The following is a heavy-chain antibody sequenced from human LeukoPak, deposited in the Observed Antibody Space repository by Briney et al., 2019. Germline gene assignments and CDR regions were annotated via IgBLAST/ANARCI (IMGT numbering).Heavy chain of an antibody. V-gene: IGHV3-23*01. D-gene: IGHD4-17*01. CDR2: ISGSGGST. CDR3: AKGRDGDYVIYWYFNL. Sequence: GGSLRLSCAASGFTFSSYAMSWVRQAPGKGLEWVSAISGSGGSTYYADSVKGRFTISRDNSKNTLYLQMNSLRAEDTAVYYCAKGRDGDYVIYWYFNLWGRGTLVTVSS. J-gene: IGHJ2*01. CDR1: GFTFSSYA.